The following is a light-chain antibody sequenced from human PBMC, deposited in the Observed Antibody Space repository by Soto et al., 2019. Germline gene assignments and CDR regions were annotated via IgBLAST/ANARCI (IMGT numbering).Light chain of an antibody. CDR3: QQGHSGLT. V-gene: IGKV3-20*01. Sequence: EIVLTQSQGALSLCPGERATLSWRASQSVSNNYLAWYQQKPGQAPRLLISSVSKRATGIPDRFSGGGSGTDFTLTISRVEPEDFATYYCQQGHSGLTFGGGTKVDIK. CDR2: SVS. CDR1: QSVSNNY. J-gene: IGKJ4*01.